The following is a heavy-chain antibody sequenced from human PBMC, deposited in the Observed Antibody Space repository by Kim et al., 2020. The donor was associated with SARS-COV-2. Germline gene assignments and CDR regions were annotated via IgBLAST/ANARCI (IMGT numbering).Heavy chain of an antibody. Sequence: ASVKVSCKASGYTFTSYDINWVRQATGQGLEWMGWMNPNSGNTGYAQKFQGRVTMTRNTSIDTAYMELSSLRSEDTAVYYCARVGYSSGPVDWFDPWGQGTLVTVSS. J-gene: IGHJ5*02. D-gene: IGHD6-19*01. CDR2: MNPNSGNT. CDR3: ARVGYSSGPVDWFDP. V-gene: IGHV1-8*01. CDR1: GYTFTSYD.